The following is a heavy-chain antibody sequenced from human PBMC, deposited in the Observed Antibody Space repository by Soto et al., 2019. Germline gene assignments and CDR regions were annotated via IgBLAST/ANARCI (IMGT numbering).Heavy chain of an antibody. Sequence: QITLKESGPTLVKPTQTLTLTCTFSGFSLSTSEVGVGWIRQPPGKALEWLALLYWDDDKRYNPSLKSRLTLTKDTSKNQVVLTLTNMDPVDTATYYCVHRAGMGGNSWLPGHWGQGPLVTVSS. CDR3: VHRAGMGGNSWLPGH. V-gene: IGHV2-5*02. D-gene: IGHD6-13*01. CDR1: GFSLSTSEVG. J-gene: IGHJ4*02. CDR2: LYWDDDK.